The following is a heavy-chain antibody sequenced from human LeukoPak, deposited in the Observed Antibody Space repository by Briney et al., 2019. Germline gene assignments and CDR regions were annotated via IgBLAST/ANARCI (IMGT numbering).Heavy chain of an antibody. Sequence: SETLSLTCTVSGGSISSYYWSWIRQPPGKGLEWIGYIYYSGSTNYNPSLKSRVTISVHTSKNQFSLKLSSVTAADTAVYYCARGTLYYDSSGPSDYWGQGTLVTVSS. CDR2: IYYSGST. V-gene: IGHV4-59*01. D-gene: IGHD3-22*01. CDR3: ARGTLYYDSSGPSDY. CDR1: GGSISSYY. J-gene: IGHJ4*02.